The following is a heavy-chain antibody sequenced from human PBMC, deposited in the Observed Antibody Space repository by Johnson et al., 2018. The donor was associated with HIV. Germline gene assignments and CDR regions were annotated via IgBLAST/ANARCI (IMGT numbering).Heavy chain of an antibody. CDR2: IWSDGTNK. J-gene: IGHJ3*02. CDR3: YGYYDAFDI. V-gene: IGHV3-33*08. CDR1: GFTFDDYA. D-gene: IGHD3-10*01. Sequence: VQLVESGGGVVRPGGSLRLSCAASGFTFDDYAMHWVRQAPGKGLEWVATIWSDGTNKYYGDSVKGRFTVSRDSSKNTLFLQMTSLRVEDTAVYYCYGYYDAFDIWGQGTMVSVSS.